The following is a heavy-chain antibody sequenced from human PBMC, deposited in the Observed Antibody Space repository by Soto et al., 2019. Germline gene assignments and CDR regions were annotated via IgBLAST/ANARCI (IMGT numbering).Heavy chain of an antibody. V-gene: IGHV3-48*01. J-gene: IGHJ4*02. Sequence: GSLRLSCAASGFAFDNYAMNWVRQTPGRGLEWISFISSSTTAIYYADSVKGRFTISRDNAKNMLYLQMNSLRADDTAVYYCASSINWGQGTLVTVSS. CDR2: ISSSTTAI. CDR1: GFAFDNYA. CDR3: ASSIN.